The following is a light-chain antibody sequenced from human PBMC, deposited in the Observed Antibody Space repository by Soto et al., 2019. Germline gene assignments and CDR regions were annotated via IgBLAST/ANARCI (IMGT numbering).Light chain of an antibody. V-gene: IGKV1-39*01. CDR2: KAS. J-gene: IGKJ4*01. Sequence: DLQITQYASSLYASVRSRFSTTCQACHDISDYLNWYQQKPGKAPKLLIYKASSLESEVPSRFSGSGSETDFTLTISCLQPEDFATYYCQQSYCTLLTLGGRTNVDI. CDR1: HDISDY. CDR3: QQSYCTLLT.